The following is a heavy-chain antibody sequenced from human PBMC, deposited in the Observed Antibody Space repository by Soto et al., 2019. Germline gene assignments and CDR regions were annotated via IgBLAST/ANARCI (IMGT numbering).Heavy chain of an antibody. J-gene: IGHJ5*02. CDR2: MYYSGTT. CDR3: AVVDSTGKWFDP. Sequence: QLQLQESGPGLVKPSETLSLTCTVSGGSISSSDFYCGWLRQPPGKGLDFIGSMYYSGTTYYNPSLKNRITISVDTSKNQVSLKLISLTAADTAVYYCAVVDSTGKWFDPWGQGALVTVSS. V-gene: IGHV4-39*01. CDR1: GGSISSSDFY. D-gene: IGHD3-22*01.